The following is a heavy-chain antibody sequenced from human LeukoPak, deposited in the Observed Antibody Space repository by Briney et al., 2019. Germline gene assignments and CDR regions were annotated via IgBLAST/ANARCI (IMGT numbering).Heavy chain of an antibody. CDR2: IWYDGSNK. CDR1: GFTFSSYG. Sequence: GGSLRLSCAASGFTFSSYGMHWVRQAPGKGLEWVAVIWYDGSNKYYADSVKGRFTISRDNSKNTLYLQMNSLRAEDTAVYYCARESSGSYYGYYYGMDVWGQGTTVTVSS. D-gene: IGHD1-26*01. V-gene: IGHV3-33*01. J-gene: IGHJ6*02. CDR3: ARESSGSYYGYYYGMDV.